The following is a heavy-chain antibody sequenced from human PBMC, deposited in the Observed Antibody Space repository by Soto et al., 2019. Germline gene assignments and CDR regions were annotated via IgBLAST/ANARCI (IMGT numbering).Heavy chain of an antibody. V-gene: IGHV4-4*02. CDR3: ASWGGDDNPPWGY. D-gene: IGHD5-12*01. CDR2: IYHSGST. CDR1: GGSLNSNNW. Sequence: QVQLQESGPGLVKPSGTLSLTCAVSGGSLNSNNWWNWVRQPPGKGLEWIGEIYHSGSTNYNPSLKSRVTISVDTSKNQYSLKVRSVTAADTAVYYGASWGGDDNPPWGYWGQGTLVTVSS. J-gene: IGHJ4*02.